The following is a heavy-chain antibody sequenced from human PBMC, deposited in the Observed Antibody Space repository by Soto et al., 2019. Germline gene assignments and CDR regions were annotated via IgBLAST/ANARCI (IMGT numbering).Heavy chain of an antibody. CDR2: ISGSGGST. CDR3: AKLEGADYYYYYGMDV. J-gene: IGHJ6*02. D-gene: IGHD3-16*01. Sequence: EVQLLESGGGLVQPGGSLRLSCAASGFTFSSYAMSWVRQAPGKGLEWVSAISGSGGSTYYADSVKGRFTISRDNSKNTLDLQMNSLRAEDTAVYYCAKLEGADYYYYYGMDVWGQGTTVTVSS. CDR1: GFTFSSYA. V-gene: IGHV3-23*01.